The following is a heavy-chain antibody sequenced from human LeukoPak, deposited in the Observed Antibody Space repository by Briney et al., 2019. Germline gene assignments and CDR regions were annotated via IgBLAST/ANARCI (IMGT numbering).Heavy chain of an antibody. V-gene: IGHV3-7*05. Sequence: PGGSLRLSCAASGFTFSRYWMSWVRQAPGKGLEWLANINQDGSEIYYVDSVKGRFTISRDNAKSSLYLQMNGLRADDTAVYYCARDESYSSDYWGQGTLVTVSS. CDR3: ARDESYSSDY. CDR2: INQDGSEI. CDR1: GFTFSRYW. J-gene: IGHJ4*02. D-gene: IGHD3-22*01.